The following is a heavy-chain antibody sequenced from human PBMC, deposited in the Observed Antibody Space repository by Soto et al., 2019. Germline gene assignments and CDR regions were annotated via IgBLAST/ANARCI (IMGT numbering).Heavy chain of an antibody. Sequence: PGGSLRLSCAASGFTFSSYSMNWVRQAPGKGLEWVSYISSSSSTIYYADSVKGRFTISRDNTKNSLYLQMNSLRDEGTAVYYCARDFVVVVAATLTLPHYYGMDVWGQGTTVTVSS. CDR1: GFTFSSYS. CDR3: ARDFVVVVAATLTLPHYYGMDV. CDR2: ISSSSSTI. D-gene: IGHD2-15*01. V-gene: IGHV3-48*02. J-gene: IGHJ6*02.